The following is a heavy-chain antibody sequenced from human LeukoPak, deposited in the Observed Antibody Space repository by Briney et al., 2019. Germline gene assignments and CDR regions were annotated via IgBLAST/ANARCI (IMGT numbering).Heavy chain of an antibody. CDR3: ARFKLSSSWSGDYDY. CDR1: GFTFSGHA. V-gene: IGHV3-23*01. J-gene: IGHJ4*02. CDR2: ISGGGGSV. D-gene: IGHD6-13*01. Sequence: GGSLRLSCAASGFTFSGHAMNWVRQAPGKGLEWVSGISGGGGSVYYADSVKGRFTISRDNAKNTLFLQMNSLRAEDTAVYYCARFKLSSSWSGDYDYWGQGALVTVSS.